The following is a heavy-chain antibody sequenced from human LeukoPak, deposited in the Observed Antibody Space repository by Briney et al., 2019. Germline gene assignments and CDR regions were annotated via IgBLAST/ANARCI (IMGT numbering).Heavy chain of an antibody. Sequence: GGSLRLSCAASGFTFSDYYMSWIRQAPGKGLEWVSYISSSGTTIYYADSVKGRFTISRDNAKNSLYLQMNSLRAEDTAVYYCARDTTTYDFWSGSLTYYYYMDVWGKGTTVTVSS. V-gene: IGHV3-11*04. CDR1: GFTFSDYY. CDR3: ARDTTTYDFWSGSLTYYYYMDV. D-gene: IGHD3-3*01. CDR2: ISSSGTTI. J-gene: IGHJ6*03.